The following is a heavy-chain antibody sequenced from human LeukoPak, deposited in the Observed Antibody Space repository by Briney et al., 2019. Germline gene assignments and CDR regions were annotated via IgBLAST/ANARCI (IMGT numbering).Heavy chain of an antibody. J-gene: IGHJ4*02. CDR2: INHSGST. CDR3: ARDKVTGTTGDY. Sequence: SETLSLTCAVYGGSFSGYYWSWIRQPPGKGLEWIGEINHSGSTNYNPSLKSRVTISVDTSKNQFSLKLSSVTAADTAVYYCARDKVTGTTGDYWGQGTLVTVSP. V-gene: IGHV4-34*01. D-gene: IGHD1-20*01. CDR1: GGSFSGYY.